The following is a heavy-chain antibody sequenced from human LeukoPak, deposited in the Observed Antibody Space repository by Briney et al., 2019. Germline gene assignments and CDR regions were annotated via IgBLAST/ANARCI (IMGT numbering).Heavy chain of an antibody. CDR3: ASAGRDYGDYSPAGY. V-gene: IGHV1-18*04. Sequence: GASGTVSCKPSGHTFTTYGISWVRQPPGQWLEWMGWISAYNGNTNYDQMLQGGVTMTTDTSTSTAYMKLRGLRSDETAVYDCASAGRDYGDYSPAGYWGQGTLVTVSS. CDR2: ISAYNGNT. J-gene: IGHJ4*02. D-gene: IGHD4-17*01. CDR1: GHTFTTYG.